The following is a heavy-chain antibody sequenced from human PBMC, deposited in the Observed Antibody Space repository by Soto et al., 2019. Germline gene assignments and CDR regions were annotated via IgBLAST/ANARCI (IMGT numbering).Heavy chain of an antibody. CDR1: GFTFSYYS. Sequence: PGGSLRLSCAASGFTFSYYSMNWVRQAPGKGLEWVGRIKSKPDGETIDYAAPVKGRFSISRDDSKNTLYLQMHSLKTEDTAIDFCTTDLPGDTSDYWGQGSLVTFSS. CDR2: IKSKPDGETI. D-gene: IGHD2-21*01. J-gene: IGHJ4*02. CDR3: TTDLPGDTSDY. V-gene: IGHV3-15*07.